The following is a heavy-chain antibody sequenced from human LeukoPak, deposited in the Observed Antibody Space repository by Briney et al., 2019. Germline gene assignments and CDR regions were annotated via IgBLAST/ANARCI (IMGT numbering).Heavy chain of an antibody. V-gene: IGHV4-59*01. CDR1: GDSIYSYH. D-gene: IGHD6-19*01. CDR2: ISYTGST. CDR3: ARTPIVGGCPDY. J-gene: IGHJ4*02. Sequence: SETLSLMCSVSGDSIYSYHWSWIRQPPGKGLEWIGYISYTGSTKYNPSLMSRVSMSVDASKNYFSLSLNSVTAADTAVYYCARTPIVGGCPDYWGQGALVTVSS.